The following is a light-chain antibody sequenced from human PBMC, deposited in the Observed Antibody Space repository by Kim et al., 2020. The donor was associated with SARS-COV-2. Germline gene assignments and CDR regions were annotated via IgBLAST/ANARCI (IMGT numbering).Light chain of an antibody. CDR1: HNINNW. Sequence: DIQMTQSPSSVSAFVGDRVTITCRASHNINNWLAWYQQKPGRAPKLLIYDASAVHSGVPSRFSGSGSGTDFTLTITTLQPEDCATYYCQQGHSFPLTFGGGTKVEIK. CDR3: QQGHSFPLT. J-gene: IGKJ4*01. V-gene: IGKV1-12*01. CDR2: DAS.